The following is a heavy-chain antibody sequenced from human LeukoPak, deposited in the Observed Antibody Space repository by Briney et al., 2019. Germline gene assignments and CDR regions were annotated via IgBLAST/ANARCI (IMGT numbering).Heavy chain of an antibody. CDR2: KYSSGST. J-gene: IGHJ2*01. CDR1: GGSISRYY. D-gene: IGHD6-25*01. V-gene: IGHV4-59*08. Sequence: SETLSLTCVVSGGSISRYYWSRIRQAPREGREWIGYKYSSGSTTYNPSLKSRVTVSVGTSKNQFSLKLSSVTAADTAVYYCARQGGGFWYFDLWGRGTLVTVSS. CDR3: ARQGGGFWYFDL.